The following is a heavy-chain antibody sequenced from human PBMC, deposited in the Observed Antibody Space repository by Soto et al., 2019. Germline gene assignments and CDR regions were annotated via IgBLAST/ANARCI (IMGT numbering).Heavy chain of an antibody. CDR2: IVVGSGNT. CDR1: GFTFTSSA. J-gene: IGHJ5*02. D-gene: IGHD3-22*01. V-gene: IGHV1-58*01. CDR3: AAARRARGYPILPQNWFDP. Sequence: ASVKVSCKASGFTFTSSAVQWVRQARGQRLEWIGWIVVGSGNTNYAQKFQERVTITRDMSTSTAYMELSSLRSEDTAVYYCAAARRARGYPILPQNWFDPWGQGTLVTVSS.